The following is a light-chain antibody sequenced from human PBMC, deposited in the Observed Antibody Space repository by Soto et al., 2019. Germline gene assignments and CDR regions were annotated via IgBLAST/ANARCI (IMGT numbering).Light chain of an antibody. Sequence: DIQMTQSPSTLSAPVGDRVTITCRASQSITTWLAWYQQKPGKAPKLLIYDAYSLESGVQSRFSGSGSGTEFTLTIRSLQPDDFATYYCKQYYNYPETFGQGTKVDIK. J-gene: IGKJ1*01. CDR1: QSITTW. CDR2: DAY. V-gene: IGKV1-5*01. CDR3: KQYYNYPET.